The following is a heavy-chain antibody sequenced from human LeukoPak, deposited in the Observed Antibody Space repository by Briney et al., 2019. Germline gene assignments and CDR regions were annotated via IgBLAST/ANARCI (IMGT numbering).Heavy chain of an antibody. CDR2: IDPSDSYT. Sequence: GESLKISCKGSGYSFTSYWISWVRQMPGKGLEWMGRIDPSDSYTNYSPSFQGHVTISADKSISTAYLQWSSLKASDTAMYYCARGGAVERYCSSTSCYWADAFDIWGQGTMVTVSS. CDR3: ARGGAVERYCSSTSCYWADAFDI. D-gene: IGHD2-2*01. V-gene: IGHV5-10-1*01. J-gene: IGHJ3*02. CDR1: GYSFTSYW.